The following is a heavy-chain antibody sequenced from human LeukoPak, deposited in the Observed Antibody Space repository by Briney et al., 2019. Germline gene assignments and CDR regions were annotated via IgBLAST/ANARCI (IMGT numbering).Heavy chain of an antibody. Sequence: SETLSLTCNVSGGSISSYYWSWIRQPPGKGLEWIGYIYYSGSTNYNPSLKSRVTISVDTSKNQFSLKLSSVTAADTAVYYCARWGGRGIAAAYWGQGTLVTVSS. D-gene: IGHD6-25*01. V-gene: IGHV4-59*08. CDR3: ARWGGRGIAAAY. CDR2: IYYSGST. CDR1: GGSISSYY. J-gene: IGHJ4*02.